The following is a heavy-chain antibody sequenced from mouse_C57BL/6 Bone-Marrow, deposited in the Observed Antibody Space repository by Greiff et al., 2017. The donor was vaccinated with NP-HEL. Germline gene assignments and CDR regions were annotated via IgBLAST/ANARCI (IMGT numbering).Heavy chain of an antibody. J-gene: IGHJ1*03. CDR3: ARSHLTGTRYFEV. D-gene: IGHD4-1*01. CDR1: GYTFTSYW. CDR2: IHPNSGST. V-gene: IGHV1-64*01. Sequence: QVQLQQPGAELVKPGASVKLSCKASGYTFTSYWMHWVKQRPGQGLEWIGMIHPNSGSTNYNEKFKSKATLTVDKSSSTAYMQLSSLTSEDSAVYYWARSHLTGTRYFEVWGTGTTVTVSS.